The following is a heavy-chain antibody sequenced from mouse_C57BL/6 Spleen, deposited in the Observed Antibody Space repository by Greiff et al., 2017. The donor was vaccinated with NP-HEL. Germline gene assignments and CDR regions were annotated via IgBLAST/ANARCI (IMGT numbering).Heavy chain of an antibody. D-gene: IGHD2-1*01. CDR1: GFNIKNTY. Sequence: EVQLQQPVAELVRPGASVKLSCTASGFNIKNTYMHWVKQRPEQGLEWIGRIHPATGSTKYAPKFKGKATITADKSSNTAYLQLSSLTSEDTAIYYCTSDGNYGFAYWGQGTLVTVSA. CDR2: IHPATGST. V-gene: IGHV14-3*01. J-gene: IGHJ3*01. CDR3: TSDGNYGFAY.